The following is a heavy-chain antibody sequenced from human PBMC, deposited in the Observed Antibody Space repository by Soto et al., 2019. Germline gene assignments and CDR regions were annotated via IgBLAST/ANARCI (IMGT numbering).Heavy chain of an antibody. CDR2: IYYSGST. CDR1: SGSISSYY. D-gene: IGHD6-6*01. V-gene: IGHV4-59*08. CDR3: ARYGSSSTHYYYGMDV. J-gene: IGHJ6*02. Sequence: SETLSLTCTVSSGSISSYYWSWTRQPQRKGLEWIGYIYYSGSTYYNPSLKSRVTISVDTSKNQFSLKLSSVTTADTAVYYCARYGSSSTHYYYGMDVWCQGITVTVSS.